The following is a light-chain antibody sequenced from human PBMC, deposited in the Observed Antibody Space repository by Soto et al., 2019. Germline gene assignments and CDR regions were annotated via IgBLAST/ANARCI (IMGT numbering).Light chain of an antibody. J-gene: IGKJ2*01. CDR2: GAS. V-gene: IGKV3-15*01. Sequence: EIVMTQSPATLSVSPGERATLTCRASQSVSSNLAWYQQKPGQAPRLLIYGASTRATGIPARFSGSGSGTEFTLTISSLQSEAFAVYYCQQYNNWPPVTFGQGTKLEIK. CDR3: QQYNNWPPVT. CDR1: QSVSSN.